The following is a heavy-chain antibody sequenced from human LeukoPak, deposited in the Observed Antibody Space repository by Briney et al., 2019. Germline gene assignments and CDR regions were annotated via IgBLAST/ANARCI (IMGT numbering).Heavy chain of an antibody. Sequence: PGGFLRLSCAASGFTVGNNSMSWGRQSPGKGLERVSVIYSGHCTHYEASVNGRFTLSRDNSRNTLFLQMNSLRAEDTALYYCASAREYCGSAECYEYFQHWGQGTLVTVSS. D-gene: IGHD2-21*01. J-gene: IGHJ1*01. CDR1: GFTVGNNS. CDR2: IYSGHCT. CDR3: ASAREYCGSAECYEYFQH. V-gene: IGHV3-53*01.